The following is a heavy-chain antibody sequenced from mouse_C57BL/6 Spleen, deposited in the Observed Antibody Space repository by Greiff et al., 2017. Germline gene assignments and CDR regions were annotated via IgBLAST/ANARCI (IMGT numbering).Heavy chain of an antibody. J-gene: IGHJ2*01. CDR3: ARSTTVVAGDY. V-gene: IGHV1-82*01. D-gene: IGHD1-1*01. Sequence: VKLVESGPELVKPGASVKISCKASGYAFSSSWMNWVKQRPGKGLEWIGRIYPGDGDTNYNGKFKGKATLTADKSSSTAYMQLSSLTSEDSAVYFCARSTTVVAGDYWGQGTTLTVSS. CDR1: GYAFSSSW. CDR2: IYPGDGDT.